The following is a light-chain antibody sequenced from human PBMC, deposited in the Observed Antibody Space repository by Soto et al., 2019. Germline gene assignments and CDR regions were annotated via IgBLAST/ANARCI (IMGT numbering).Light chain of an antibody. CDR2: DAS. V-gene: IGKV1-13*02. CDR1: QGISSA. CDR3: QQFNSYPQEYT. J-gene: IGKJ2*01. Sequence: AIQLTQSPSSLSASVGDRVTITCRASQGISSALAWYQQKPGKAPKLLIYDASSLESGVPPRFSGSGSGTDFTLTISSLQPEDFATYYCQQFNSYPQEYTFGQGTKLEIK.